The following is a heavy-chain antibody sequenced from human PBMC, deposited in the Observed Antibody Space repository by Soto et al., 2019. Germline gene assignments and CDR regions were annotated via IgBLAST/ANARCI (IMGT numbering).Heavy chain of an antibody. J-gene: IGHJ5*02. CDR2: INPSGGST. CDR3: AVTIFGEYNWFDP. CDR1: GYTFTSYY. Sequence: QVQLVQSGAEVKKPGASVKVSCKASGYTFTSYYMHWVRQAPGQGLEWMGIINPSGGSTSYAQKFQGRFTMTRDTSTSTVYMELSSLRSEDTAVYYGAVTIFGEYNWFDPCGQGTLVTFSS. V-gene: IGHV1-46*01. D-gene: IGHD3-3*01.